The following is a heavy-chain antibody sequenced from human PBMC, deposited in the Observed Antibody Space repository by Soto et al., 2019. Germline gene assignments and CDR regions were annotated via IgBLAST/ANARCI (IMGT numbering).Heavy chain of an antibody. CDR1: GFTFSSYA. CDR3: AKDPLDCSGGSCYVSWYFDL. CDR2: ISGSGGST. Sequence: GGSLRLSCAASGFTFSSYAMSWVRQGPGKGLEWVSAISGSGGSTYYADSVKGRFTISRDNSKNTLNLQMNSLRAEDTAVYYCAKDPLDCSGGSCYVSWYFDLWGRGTLVTVSS. D-gene: IGHD2-15*01. J-gene: IGHJ2*01. V-gene: IGHV3-23*01.